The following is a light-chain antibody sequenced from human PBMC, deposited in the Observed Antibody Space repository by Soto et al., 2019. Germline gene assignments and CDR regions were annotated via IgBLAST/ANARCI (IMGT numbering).Light chain of an antibody. V-gene: IGLV2-14*01. Sequence: QSALTQPASVSGSPGQSITISCTGTSSDVGGYNYVSWYQQHPGKDPKLLIYGVNNRPSGVSNRFSGSKSGKTASLTISGLQAEDEADYYCSSYTRSSTVIFGGGTKLTVL. CDR2: GVN. CDR3: SSYTRSSTVI. CDR1: SSDVGGYNY. J-gene: IGLJ2*01.